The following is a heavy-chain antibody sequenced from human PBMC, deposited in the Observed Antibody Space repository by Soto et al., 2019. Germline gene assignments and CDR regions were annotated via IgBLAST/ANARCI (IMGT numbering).Heavy chain of an antibody. CDR1: GGSISPYY. Sequence: KTSETLSLTCTVSGGSISPYYWNWIRQPPGKGLEWIAYVHYSGTTSYNPSLKSRVTISLDTSNNQFSLTLSSVTAADTAVYYCARRWSGTDYWGQANVVNVSS. CDR2: VHYSGTT. J-gene: IGHJ4*02. D-gene: IGHD3-10*01. V-gene: IGHV4-59*01. CDR3: ARRWSGTDY.